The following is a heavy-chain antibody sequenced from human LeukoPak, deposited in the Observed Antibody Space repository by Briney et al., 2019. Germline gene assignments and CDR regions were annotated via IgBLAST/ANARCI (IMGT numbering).Heavy chain of an antibody. CDR3: ARLVSTKDYFDY. V-gene: IGHV4-59*01. CDR2: TYNRGIF. Sequence: ASETLSLTCTVSGGSISSYYWNWIREPPGKGLEWIGYTYNRGIFNYNPSLKSRVTISVDTSKNQFSLNLSSVTAADTAVYYCARLVSTKDYFDYWGQGTLVTVSS. D-gene: IGHD5/OR15-5a*01. J-gene: IGHJ4*02. CDR1: GGSISSYY.